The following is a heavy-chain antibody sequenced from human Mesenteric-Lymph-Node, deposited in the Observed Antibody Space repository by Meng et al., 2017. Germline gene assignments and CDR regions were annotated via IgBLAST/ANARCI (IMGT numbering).Heavy chain of an antibody. CDR3: ARGQRPYSGSYPEWFDP. V-gene: IGHV4-30-4*08. CDR2: IYYSGST. J-gene: IGHJ5*02. D-gene: IGHD1-26*01. Sequence: QVQLQESGPRLVKPSHTLSLTGTVSGGSISSGGYYWSWIRQHPGKGLEWIGYIYYSGSTYYNPSLKGRVTISVATSKNQFSLNLSSVTAADTAVYYCARGQRPYSGSYPEWFDPWGQGTLVTVSS. CDR1: GGSISSGGYY.